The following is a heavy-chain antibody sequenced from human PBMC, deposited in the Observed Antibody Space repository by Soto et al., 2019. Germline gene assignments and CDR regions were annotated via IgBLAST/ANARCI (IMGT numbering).Heavy chain of an antibody. CDR1: GGSITSTNW. V-gene: IGHV4-4*02. CDR3: ASKSYDHLANNFFDI. CDR2: IFHSGST. Sequence: QVQLQESGPGLVKPSGTLSLTCAVSGGSITSTNWWNWVRQPPGKGLEWVGEIFHSGSTNYNPSLKSRVTISVDKSKNQFSLRLTSVTAADTAVYYCASKSYDHLANNFFDIWGQGTMVTVSS. D-gene: IGHD3-3*01. J-gene: IGHJ3*02.